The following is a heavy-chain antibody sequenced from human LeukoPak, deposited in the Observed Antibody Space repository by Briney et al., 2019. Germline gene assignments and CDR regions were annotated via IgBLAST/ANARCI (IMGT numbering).Heavy chain of an antibody. D-gene: IGHD5-18*01. CDR2: ISSSGSTI. CDR3: STQRGYRYGEPFDF. V-gene: IGHV3-11*04. Sequence: PWGSLRLSCAASGFTFSNYYVSWFRQAPGKGLEWVTYISSSGSTIYYADSVKGRFTISRDNAKNSLYLQMNSLRAADTAVEYYSTQRGYRYGEPFDFWGQGTMVTVSS. J-gene: IGHJ3*01. CDR1: GFTFSNYY.